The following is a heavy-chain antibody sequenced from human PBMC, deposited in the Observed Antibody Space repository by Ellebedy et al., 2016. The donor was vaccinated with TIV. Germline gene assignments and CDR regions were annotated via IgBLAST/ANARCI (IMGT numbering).Heavy chain of an antibody. CDR2: ISRDGVNK. J-gene: IGHJ4*02. CDR1: GFTFSDYA. V-gene: IGHV3-30-3*01. CDR3: ARDLRWLVDY. Sequence: PGGSLRLSCVASGFTFSDYAMHWVRHVPGKWLEWVAIISRDGVNKYYSDSVRGRFTISKDNSKDTTYLQMNSLRTEDTALYYCARDLRWLVDYWGQGTLVSVSS. D-gene: IGHD6-19*01.